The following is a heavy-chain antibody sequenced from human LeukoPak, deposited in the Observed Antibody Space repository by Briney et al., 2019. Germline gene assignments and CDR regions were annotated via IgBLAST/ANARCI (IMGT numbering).Heavy chain of an antibody. J-gene: IGHJ4*02. Sequence: ASVKVSCKASGGTFSSYAISWVRQAPGQGLEWMGRIIPILGIANYAQKFQGRVTITADKPTSTAYMELSSLRSEDTAVYYCARDIFRWELLQGGFDYWGQGTLVTVSS. D-gene: IGHD1-26*01. CDR2: IIPILGIA. CDR3: ARDIFRWELLQGGFDY. V-gene: IGHV1-69*04. CDR1: GGTFSSYA.